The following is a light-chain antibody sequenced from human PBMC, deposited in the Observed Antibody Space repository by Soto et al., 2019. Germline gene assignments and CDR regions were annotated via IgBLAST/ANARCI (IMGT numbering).Light chain of an antibody. J-gene: IGKJ4*01. CDR2: GAS. Sequence: EIVLTQSPGTLSLSPGERATFSCRASQSVSSNLAWYQQKPGQAPRLLIYGASTRATGIPARFSGSGSGTEFTLTISSLQPEDVAAYYCQKYNSAPLTFGGGTKVDIK. CDR1: QSVSSN. V-gene: IGKV3-15*01. CDR3: QKYNSAPLT.